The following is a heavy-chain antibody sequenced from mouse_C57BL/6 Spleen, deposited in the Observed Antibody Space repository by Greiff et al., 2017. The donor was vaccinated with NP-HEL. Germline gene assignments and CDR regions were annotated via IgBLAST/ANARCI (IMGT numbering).Heavy chain of an antibody. J-gene: IGHJ4*01. CDR2: IYPGSGST. CDR3: ARDYGSSQPYAMDY. D-gene: IGHD1-1*01. Sequence: QVQLQQPGAELVKPGASVKMSCKASGYTFTSYWITWVKQRPGQGLEWIGDIYPGSGSTNYNEKFKSKATLTVDTSSSTAYMQLSSLTSEDSAVYYCARDYGSSQPYAMDYWGQGTSVTVSS. V-gene: IGHV1-55*01. CDR1: GYTFTSYW.